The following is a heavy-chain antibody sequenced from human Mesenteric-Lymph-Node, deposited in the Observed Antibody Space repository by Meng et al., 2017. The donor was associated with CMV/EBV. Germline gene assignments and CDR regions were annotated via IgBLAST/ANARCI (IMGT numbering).Heavy chain of an antibody. CDR3: AKDLGAHYYEEKYYYYGMDV. D-gene: IGHD3-22*01. Sequence: GESLKISCAASGFTFSSYWMHWVRQAPGKGLVWVSRINSDGSSTSYADSVKGRFTISRDNAKNTLYLQMNSLRAEDTAVYYCAKDLGAHYYEEKYYYYGMDVWGQGTTVTVSS. J-gene: IGHJ6*02. V-gene: IGHV3-74*01. CDR1: GFTFSSYW. CDR2: INSDGSST.